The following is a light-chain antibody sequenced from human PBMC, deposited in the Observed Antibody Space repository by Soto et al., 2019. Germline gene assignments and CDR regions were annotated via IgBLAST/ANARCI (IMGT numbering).Light chain of an antibody. Sequence: DIVLTQSPATLSLSPGERATLSCTASQSVGTSLAWYKQQPGQAPRLLIHDAAYRASGIPERFSGSGSGTAFSLSISHLEPDDFAVYYCQHRGSWPRSFGRGTKVEI. J-gene: IGKJ1*01. CDR2: DAA. V-gene: IGKV3-11*01. CDR1: QSVGTS. CDR3: QHRGSWPRS.